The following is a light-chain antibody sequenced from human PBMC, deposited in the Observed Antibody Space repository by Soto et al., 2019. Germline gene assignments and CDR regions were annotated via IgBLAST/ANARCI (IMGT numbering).Light chain of an antibody. CDR3: QHYNNWPFT. CDR1: QSVSSN. Sequence: EIVMTQSPGTLSVSPGERAILSCRASQSVSSNLAWYQQKPGQAPTLLIYGASARATGISARFSGSGSGTEFTLTISSLQSEDFAVYYCQHYNNWPFTFGQGTKLEIK. V-gene: IGKV3-15*01. J-gene: IGKJ2*01. CDR2: GAS.